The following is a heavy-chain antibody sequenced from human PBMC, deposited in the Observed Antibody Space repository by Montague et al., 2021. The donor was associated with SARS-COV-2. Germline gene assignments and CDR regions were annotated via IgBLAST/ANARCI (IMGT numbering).Heavy chain of an antibody. D-gene: IGHD3-9*01. CDR3: ARLGITIFSPWWFDP. J-gene: IGHJ5*02. V-gene: IGHV4-39*01. Sequence: SETLSLTCTVSGGSISSSSYYWGWIRQPPGKGLEWIGSIYYSGSTYYNPSLKSRVTISVDTSKNQFSLKLSSVTAADTTVYYCARLGITIFSPWWFDPWGQGTLVTVSS. CDR1: GGSISSSSYY. CDR2: IYYSGST.